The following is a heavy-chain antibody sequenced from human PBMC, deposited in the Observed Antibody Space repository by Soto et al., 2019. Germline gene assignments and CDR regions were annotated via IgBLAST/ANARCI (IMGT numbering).Heavy chain of an antibody. J-gene: IGHJ4*02. V-gene: IGHV4-59*01. CDR1: GGSISSFY. D-gene: IGHD4-17*01. CDR2: IYYYGNT. CDR3: ARDPRIYSDPYYFDY. Sequence: SETLSLTCTVSGGSISSFYWSWIRQPPGKGLEWIGYIYYYGNTIYNPSLKSRVTISVDTSKNQFSLKLSSVTAADTAVYYCARDPRIYSDPYYFDYWGQGTLVTVSS.